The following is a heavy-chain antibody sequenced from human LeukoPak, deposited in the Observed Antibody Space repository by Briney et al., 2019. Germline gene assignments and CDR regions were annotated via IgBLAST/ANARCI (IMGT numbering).Heavy chain of an antibody. V-gene: IGHV3-48*01. Sequence: QPGGSLRLSCSASGFTFSSYSVNWVRQAPGKGLEWISYISSTSSTMYYADSVKGRFTISRDNAKNSLYLQMNSLRAEDTAVYYCAKLWYLTDYWGQGTLVTVSS. CDR1: GFTFSSYS. D-gene: IGHD6-13*01. J-gene: IGHJ4*02. CDR2: ISSTSSTM. CDR3: AKLWYLTDY.